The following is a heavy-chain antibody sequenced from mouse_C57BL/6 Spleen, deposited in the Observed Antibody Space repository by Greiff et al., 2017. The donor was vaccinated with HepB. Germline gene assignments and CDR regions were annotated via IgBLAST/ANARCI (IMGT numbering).Heavy chain of an antibody. D-gene: IGHD2-1*01. Sequence: QVQLKQPGAELVRPGTSVKLSCKASGYTFTSYWMHWVKQRPGQGLEWIGVIDPSDSYTNYNQKFKGKATLTVDTSSSTAYMQLSSLTSEDSAVYYCARGDGNYVFDYWGQGTTLTVSS. V-gene: IGHV1-59*01. CDR3: ARGDGNYVFDY. CDR2: IDPSDSYT. CDR1: GYTFTSYW. J-gene: IGHJ2*01.